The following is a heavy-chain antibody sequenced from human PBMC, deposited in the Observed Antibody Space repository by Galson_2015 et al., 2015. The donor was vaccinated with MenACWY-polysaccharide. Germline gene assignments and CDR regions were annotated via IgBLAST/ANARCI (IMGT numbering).Heavy chain of an antibody. D-gene: IGHD1-1*01. V-gene: IGHV3-53*01. CDR2: LHSSGNT. CDR3: ARATLSGGFES. J-gene: IGHJ4*02. Sequence: SLRLSCAASGFSVINTYMTWVRQAPGKGLEWNSFLHSSGNTDHTDSVKGRFTISRDTSTNTLYLHMNSLRAEDTAEYFCARATLSGGFESWGQGTLVTVSS. CDR1: GFSVINTY.